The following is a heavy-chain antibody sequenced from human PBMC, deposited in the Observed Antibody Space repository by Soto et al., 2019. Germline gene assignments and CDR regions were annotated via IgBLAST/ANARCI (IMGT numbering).Heavy chain of an antibody. V-gene: IGHV4-59*08. CDR2: IYYSGST. J-gene: IGHJ4*02. CDR1: GGSISSYY. CDR3: AKGGWYEDH. Sequence: SETLSLTCTVSGGSISSYYWSWIRQPPGKGLEWIGYIYYSGSTNYNPSLKSRVTISVDTSRNQFSLKLSSVAAADTAVYYCAKGGWYEDHWGQGTLVTVSS. D-gene: IGHD6-19*01.